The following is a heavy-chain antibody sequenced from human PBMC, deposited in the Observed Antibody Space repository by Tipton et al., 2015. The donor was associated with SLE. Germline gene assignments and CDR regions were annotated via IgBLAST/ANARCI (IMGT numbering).Heavy chain of an antibody. J-gene: IGHJ3*02. CDR3: ARSGYSRGWYRGRFAI. D-gene: IGHD6-19*01. CDR1: GGSISSGGYY. V-gene: IGHV4-31*03. CDR2: IYYSGST. Sequence: GLVKPSETLSLTCTVSGGSISSGGYYWSWIRQHPGKGLERNGYIYYSGSTYYNPSLKSRVTISVDTSKNQFFLRLRSVTAADTAVYYCARSGYSRGWYRGRFAISAQVTMVTVSS.